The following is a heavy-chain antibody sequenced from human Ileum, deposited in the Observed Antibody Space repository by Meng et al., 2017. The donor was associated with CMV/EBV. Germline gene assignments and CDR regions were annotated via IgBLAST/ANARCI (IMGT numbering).Heavy chain of an antibody. CDR1: GFTFRDYP. D-gene: IGHD3-16*01. CDR3: SSLGDY. CDR2: VRSDGSNK. Sequence: QLFELGGGFIQPGGSLTLSCRTSGFTFRDYPMNWVRQAPGKGLEWVAFVRSDGSNKYYADSVKGRFTISRDNSENTLFLQMNSLRADDTAVYYCSSLGDYWGQGTLVTVSS. V-gene: IGHV3-30*02. J-gene: IGHJ4*02.